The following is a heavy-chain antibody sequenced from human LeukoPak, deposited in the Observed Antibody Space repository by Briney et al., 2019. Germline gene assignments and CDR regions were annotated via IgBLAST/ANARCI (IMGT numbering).Heavy chain of an antibody. CDR2: LSGSSQDT. CDR3: ASGPHYFDY. Sequence: PGGSLRLSCAASGFAFSTNGMSWVRQAPGKGLEWVSALSGSSQDTYYADSVKGRFTISRDNAKNSLYLQMNSLRAEDTAVYYCASGPHYFDYWGQGTLVTVSS. CDR1: GFAFSTNG. J-gene: IGHJ4*02. V-gene: IGHV3-21*01.